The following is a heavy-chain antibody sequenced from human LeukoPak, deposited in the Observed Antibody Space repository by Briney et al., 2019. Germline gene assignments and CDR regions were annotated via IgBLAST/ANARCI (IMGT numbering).Heavy chain of an antibody. J-gene: IGHJ6*02. Sequence: ASVKVSCKASRYTFTDYYMHWVRQAPGQGLEWMGWINPNSGGTNYAQDFQGRVTMTRDTSISTAYVELSSLRSDDTAVYYWARCCTGGFPSGMDFGGQGPT. CDR1: RYTFTDYY. CDR2: INPNSGGT. V-gene: IGHV1-2*02. CDR3: ARCCTGGFPSGMDF. D-gene: IGHD6-25*01.